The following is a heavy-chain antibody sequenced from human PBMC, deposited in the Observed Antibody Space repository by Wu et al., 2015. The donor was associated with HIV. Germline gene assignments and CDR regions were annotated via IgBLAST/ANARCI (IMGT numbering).Heavy chain of an antibody. V-gene: IGHV1-2*02. CDR1: GYTFTGYY. D-gene: IGHD3-22*01. CDR3: ARGGPYYYDSSGYLDY. J-gene: IGHJ4*02. CDR2: INPNSGDT. Sequence: QVQLVQSGAEVKKPGASVKVSCKASGYTFTGYYMHWVRQAPGQGLEWMGCINPNSGDTNYAQKFQGRVTMTRDTSIRTAYMELSRLISDDTAVYYCARGGPYYYDSSGYLDYWGQGTLVTVSS.